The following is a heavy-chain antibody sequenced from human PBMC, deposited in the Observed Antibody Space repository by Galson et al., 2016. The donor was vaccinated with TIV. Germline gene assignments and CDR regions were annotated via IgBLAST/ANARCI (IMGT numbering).Heavy chain of an antibody. V-gene: IGHV3-23*01. CDR3: AKMDSSGCDYVGRFGV. CDR1: GFTFSIFA. J-gene: IGHJ4*02. Sequence: SLRLSCAASGFTFSIFAMTWVRQAPGKGLEWVSRISAGGGRTDYADSVKGRFTISRDNPKNTLYLQMSSLRADDTAFYFCAKMDSSGCDYVGRFGVWGQGTLASVSS. CDR2: ISAGGGRT. D-gene: IGHD3-22*01.